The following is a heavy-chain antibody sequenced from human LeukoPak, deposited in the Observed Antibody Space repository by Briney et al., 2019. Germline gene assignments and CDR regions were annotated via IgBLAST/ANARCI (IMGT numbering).Heavy chain of an antibody. CDR1: GFTFSSYA. Sequence: GGSLRLSCATSGFTFSSYAMSWVRQAPGKGLEWVSAISGSGGSTYYADSVKGRFTISRDNSKNTLYLQMNSLRAEDTAVYYCAKRGFLEFSDDYFDYWGQGTLVTVSS. CDR2: ISGSGGST. D-gene: IGHD3-3*01. J-gene: IGHJ4*02. CDR3: AKRGFLEFSDDYFDY. V-gene: IGHV3-23*01.